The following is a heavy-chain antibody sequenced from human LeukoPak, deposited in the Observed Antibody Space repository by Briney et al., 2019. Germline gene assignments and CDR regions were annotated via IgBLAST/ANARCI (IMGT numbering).Heavy chain of an antibody. V-gene: IGHV3-33*01. D-gene: IGHD6-13*01. CDR3: ARGRFSSSYYYYGMDV. Sequence: PGRSLRLSCAASGFTFSSYGMHWVRQAPGKGLEWVAVTWYDGSNKYYADSVKGRFTISRDNSKNTLYLQMNSLRAEDTAVYYCARGRFSSSYYYYGMDVWGQGTTVTVSS. J-gene: IGHJ6*02. CDR2: TWYDGSNK. CDR1: GFTFSSYG.